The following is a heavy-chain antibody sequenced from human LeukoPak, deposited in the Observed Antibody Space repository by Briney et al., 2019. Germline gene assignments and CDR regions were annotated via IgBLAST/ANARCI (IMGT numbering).Heavy chain of an antibody. CDR3: ASFGDDSSGYYYVSGAFDI. J-gene: IGHJ3*02. CDR2: IYPGDSDT. CDR1: GSSFTSYW. Sequence: NPGESLQISCEGSGSSFTSYWIGWVRQLPGKGLEWMGIIYPGDSDTRDSPSFQGQVTISADKYKRPAYLQWSSLKASDTAMYYCASFGDDSSGYYYVSGAFDIWGQGTMVTVSS. V-gene: IGHV5-51*01. D-gene: IGHD3-22*01.